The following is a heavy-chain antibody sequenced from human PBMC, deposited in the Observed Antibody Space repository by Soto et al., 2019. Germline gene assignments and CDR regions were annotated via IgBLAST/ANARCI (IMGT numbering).Heavy chain of an antibody. CDR3: ARDLYYYDSSGYYGWFDP. D-gene: IGHD3-22*01. Sequence: ASVKVSCKASGYTFTSYAMHWVRQAPGQRLEWMGWINAGNGNTKYSQKFQGRVTITRDTSASTAYMELSSLRSEDTAVYYCARDLYYYDSSGYYGWFDPWGQGTLVTVSS. V-gene: IGHV1-3*01. J-gene: IGHJ5*02. CDR2: INAGNGNT. CDR1: GYTFTSYA.